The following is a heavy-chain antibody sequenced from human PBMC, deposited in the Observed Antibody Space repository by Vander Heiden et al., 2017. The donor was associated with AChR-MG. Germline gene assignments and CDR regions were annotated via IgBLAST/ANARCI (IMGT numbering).Heavy chain of an antibody. CDR2: IGTGGDT. CDR3: ARVNNYFYAMDV. J-gene: IGHJ6*02. CDR1: GFTFSGHD. V-gene: IGHV3-13*04. Sequence: EVQLVESGGGVVQPGGSLRLSCAASGFTFSGHDMHWVRQATGQGLEWVSGIGTGGDTYYPDSVKGRFTISRENAKNSLYLQMNSLTAGDTAVYYCARVNNYFYAMDVWGQGTTVTVSS.